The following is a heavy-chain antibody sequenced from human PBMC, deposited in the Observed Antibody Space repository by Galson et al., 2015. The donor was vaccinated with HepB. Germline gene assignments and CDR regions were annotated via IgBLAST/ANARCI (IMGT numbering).Heavy chain of an antibody. V-gene: IGHV3-30*04. CDR1: DMIFMSYA. Sequence: SLRLSCAASDMIFMSYAMYWVRQAPGKGLEWVAVISFDGNKNSLVDSVKGRFTVSRDNSQNTLFLQMNSLTVEDTGVYYCARSRPTRFHYDYGMDVWGQGTTVTVS. CDR3: ARSRPTRFHYDYGMDV. D-gene: IGHD1-1*01. CDR2: ISFDGNKN. J-gene: IGHJ6*02.